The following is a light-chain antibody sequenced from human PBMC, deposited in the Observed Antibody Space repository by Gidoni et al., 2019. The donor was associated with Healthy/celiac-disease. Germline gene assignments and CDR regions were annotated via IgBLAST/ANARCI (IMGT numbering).Light chain of an antibody. CDR2: GAS. Sequence: EIVMTQSPATLSVSPGERATLSCRASQSVSSNLAWDQQKPGQAPRLLIYGASTRATGIPARFSGSGSGTEFTLTISSLQSEDFAVYYGQQYNNWPPVTFGGGTKLEIK. CDR3: QQYNNWPPVT. J-gene: IGKJ4*01. CDR1: QSVSSN. V-gene: IGKV3-15*01.